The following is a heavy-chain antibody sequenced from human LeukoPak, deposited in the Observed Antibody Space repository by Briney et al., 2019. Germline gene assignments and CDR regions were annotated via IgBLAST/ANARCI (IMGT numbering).Heavy chain of an antibody. CDR1: GGSISSYY. V-gene: IGHV4-39*07. CDR2: IYYSGST. Sequence: SETLSLTCTVSGGSISSYYWSWIRQPPGKGLEWIGSIYYSGSTYYNPSLKSRVTISVDTSKNQFSLKLSSVTAADTAVYYCARDMASSSYREFDYWGQGTLVTVSS. D-gene: IGHD6-6*01. CDR3: ARDMASSSYREFDY. J-gene: IGHJ4*02.